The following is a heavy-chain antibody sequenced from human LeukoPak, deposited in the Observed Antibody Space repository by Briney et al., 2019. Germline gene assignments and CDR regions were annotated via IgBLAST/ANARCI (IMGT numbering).Heavy chain of an antibody. J-gene: IGHJ4*02. CDR3: ARGSNSGWRRPFDY. V-gene: IGHV4-4*07. CDR2: IYTSGST. D-gene: IGHD6-19*01. CDR1: GGSISSYY. Sequence: PSETLSLTCTVSGGSISSYYWSWIRQPAGKGLEWIGRIYTSGSTNYNPSLKSRVTMSVDTSKNQFSLKLSSVTAADTAVYYCARGSNSGWRRPFDYWGQGTLVTVSS.